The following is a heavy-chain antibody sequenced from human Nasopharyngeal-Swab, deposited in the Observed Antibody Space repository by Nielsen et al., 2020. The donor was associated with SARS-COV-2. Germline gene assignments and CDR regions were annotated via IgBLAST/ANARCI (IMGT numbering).Heavy chain of an antibody. CDR2: IDWDDDK. V-gene: IGHV2-70*01. J-gene: IGHJ6*02. CDR3: ARAYYDILTGYYYGMDV. Sequence: SGPTLVKPTQTPTLTCTFSGFSLSTSGMCVSWIRQPPGKALEWLALIDWDDDKYYSTSLKTRLTISKDTSKNQVVLTMTNMDPVDTATYYCARAYYDILTGYYYGMDVWGQGTTVTVSS. D-gene: IGHD3-9*01. CDR1: GFSLSTSGMC.